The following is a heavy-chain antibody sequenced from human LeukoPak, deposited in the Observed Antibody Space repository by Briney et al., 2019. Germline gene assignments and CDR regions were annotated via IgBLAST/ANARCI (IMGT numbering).Heavy chain of an antibody. J-gene: IGHJ5*02. Sequence: GGSLRLSCAASGFTFSSYAMSWVRQAPGEGLEWVSTISGSGGSTYYADYVKGRFTISRDNSKNTLYLHMNSLRADDTAVYYCAKDEVGTSWGQGTLVTVCS. V-gene: IGHV3-23*01. CDR2: ISGSGGST. CDR1: GFTFSSYA. CDR3: AKDEVGTS. D-gene: IGHD2-15*01.